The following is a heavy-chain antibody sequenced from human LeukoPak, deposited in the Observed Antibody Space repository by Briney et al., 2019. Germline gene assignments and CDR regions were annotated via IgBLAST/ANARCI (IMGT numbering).Heavy chain of an antibody. V-gene: IGHV3-23*01. D-gene: IGHD1-26*01. CDR3: AKDRTVGASYWYFDL. CDR1: GFIFSNYA. Sequence: GGSLRLSCAASGFIFSNYAMSWIRQAPGKGLQWVSGISASGGSTYYADSVKGRFTISRDSSKNTLFLHMNTLRAEDTAIYYCAKDRTVGASYWYFDLWGRGTLVTVSS. CDR2: ISASGGST. J-gene: IGHJ2*01.